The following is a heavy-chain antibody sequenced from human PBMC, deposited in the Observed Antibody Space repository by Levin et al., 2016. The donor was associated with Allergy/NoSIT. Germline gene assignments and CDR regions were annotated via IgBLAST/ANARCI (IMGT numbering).Heavy chain of an antibody. J-gene: IGHJ6*02. CDR2: ISSSSSTI. V-gene: IGHV3-48*02. CDR1: GFTFSSYS. Sequence: GESLKISCAASGFTFSSYSMNWVRQAPGKGLEWVSYISSSSSTIYYADSVKGRFTISRDNAKNSLYLQMNSLRDEDTAVYYCARERDSSLYYYYGMDVWGQGTTVTVSS. CDR3: ARERDSSLYYYYGMDV. D-gene: IGHD6-6*01.